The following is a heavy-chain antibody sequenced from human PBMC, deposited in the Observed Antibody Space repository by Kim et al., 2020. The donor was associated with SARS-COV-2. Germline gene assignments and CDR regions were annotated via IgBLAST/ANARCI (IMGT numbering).Heavy chain of an antibody. CDR3: ATTPGGPQAPVSMDV. Sequence: SVKVSCKASGGTFSSYAISWVRQAPGQGLEWMGGIIPIFGTANYAQKFQGRVTITADESTSTAYMELSSLRSEDTAVYYCATTPGGPQAPVSMDVWGQGTTVTVSS. CDR1: GGTFSSYA. V-gene: IGHV1-69*13. D-gene: IGHD3-16*01. J-gene: IGHJ6*02. CDR2: IIPIFGTA.